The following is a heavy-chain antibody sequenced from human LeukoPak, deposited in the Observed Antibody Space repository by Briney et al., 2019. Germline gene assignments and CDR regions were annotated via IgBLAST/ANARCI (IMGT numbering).Heavy chain of an antibody. D-gene: IGHD3-22*01. J-gene: IGHJ4*02. CDR3: ARGMLTYYYDSSGSDY. Sequence: ASVKVSCKASGYTFTGYYTHWVRQAPGQGLEWMGWINPNSGGTNYAQKFQGRVTMTRDTSISTAYMELSRLRSDDTAVYYCARGMLTYYYDSSGSDYWGQGTLVTVSS. CDR1: GYTFTGYY. V-gene: IGHV1-2*02. CDR2: INPNSGGT.